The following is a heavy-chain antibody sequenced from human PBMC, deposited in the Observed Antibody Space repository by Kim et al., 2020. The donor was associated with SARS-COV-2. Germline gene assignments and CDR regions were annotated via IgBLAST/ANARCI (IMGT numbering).Heavy chain of an antibody. D-gene: IGHD6-13*01. Sequence: VESVKGHYTISRDNAKNSLYLQMKSLRAEDTAVYYCARLIAAAPSGMDVWGQGTTVTVSS. CDR3: ARLIAAAPSGMDV. V-gene: IGHV3-7*01. J-gene: IGHJ6*02.